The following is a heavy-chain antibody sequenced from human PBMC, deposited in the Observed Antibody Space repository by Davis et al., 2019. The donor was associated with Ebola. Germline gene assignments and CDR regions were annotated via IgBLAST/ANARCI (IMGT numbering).Heavy chain of an antibody. CDR2: IWYDGSNK. Sequence: GESLKISCAASGFTFSSYGMHWVRQAPGKGLEWVAVIWYDGSNKYYADSVKGRFTISRDNSKNTLYLQMNSLRAEDTAVYYCARGALSSGYAYYYYGMDVWGKGTTVTVSS. CDR1: GFTFSSYG. CDR3: ARGALSSGYAYYYYGMDV. V-gene: IGHV3-33*01. J-gene: IGHJ6*04. D-gene: IGHD6-19*01.